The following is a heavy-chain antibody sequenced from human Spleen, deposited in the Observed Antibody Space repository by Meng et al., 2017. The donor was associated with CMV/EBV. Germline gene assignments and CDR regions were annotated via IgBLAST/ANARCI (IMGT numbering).Heavy chain of an antibody. D-gene: IGHD2-2*02. CDR2: INPSGGST. Sequence: ASVKVSCKASGGTFSSYAISWVRQAPGQGLEWMGMINPSGGSTSYAQNFQGRVTVTTDTSTSTVYMELTSLRSEDSALYYCATPYCSNTSCYTYFQQWGQGTLVTVSS. J-gene: IGHJ1*01. V-gene: IGHV1-46*01. CDR1: GGTFSSYA. CDR3: ATPYCSNTSCYTYFQQ.